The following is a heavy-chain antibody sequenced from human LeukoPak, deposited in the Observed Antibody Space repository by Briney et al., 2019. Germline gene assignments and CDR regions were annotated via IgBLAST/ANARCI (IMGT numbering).Heavy chain of an antibody. J-gene: IGHJ3*02. Sequence: PSQTLSLTCTVSGGSISSGSYYWSWIRQPAGKGLEWIGRIYTSGSTNYNPSLKSRVTISVDTSKNQFSLKLSSVTAADTAVYYCARMFPNYYDILTGLGHQNAFDIWGQGTMVTVSS. CDR1: GGSISSGSYY. D-gene: IGHD3-9*01. V-gene: IGHV4-61*02. CDR3: ARMFPNYYDILTGLGHQNAFDI. CDR2: IYTSGST.